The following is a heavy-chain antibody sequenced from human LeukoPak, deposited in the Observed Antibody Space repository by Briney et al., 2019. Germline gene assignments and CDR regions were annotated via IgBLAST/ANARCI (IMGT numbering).Heavy chain of an antibody. V-gene: IGHV3-33*01. CDR1: GXTFSSYG. J-gene: IGHJ4*02. D-gene: IGHD1-26*01. CDR3: ARDMSGSYEAFDY. CDR2: IWYDGSNK. Sequence: GGSLRLSCAASGXTFSSYGMHWVRQAPGKGLEWVAVIWYDGSNKYYADSVKGRFTISRDNSKNTLYLQMNSLRAEDTAVYYCARDMSGSYEAFDYWGQGTLVTVSS.